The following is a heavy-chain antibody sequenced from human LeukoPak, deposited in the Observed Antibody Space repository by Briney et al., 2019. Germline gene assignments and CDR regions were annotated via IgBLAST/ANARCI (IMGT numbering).Heavy chain of an antibody. Sequence: GASVKVSCKVSGYTLTELPMHWVRQAPGKGLEWMGGFDPEDGETIYAQKFQGRVTMTEDTSTDTAYMELSSLRSEDTAVYYCATGQQLVRWDYYYGMDVWGQGTTVTVSS. CDR1: GYTLTELP. CDR2: FDPEDGET. D-gene: IGHD6-13*01. J-gene: IGHJ6*02. V-gene: IGHV1-24*01. CDR3: ATGQQLVRWDYYYGMDV.